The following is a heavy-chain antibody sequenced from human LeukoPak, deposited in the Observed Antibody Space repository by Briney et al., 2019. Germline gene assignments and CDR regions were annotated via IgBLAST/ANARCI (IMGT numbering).Heavy chain of an antibody. V-gene: IGHV4-39*01. CDR1: GFTFSSYG. J-gene: IGHJ4*02. Sequence: GSLRLSCAASGFTFSSYGMHWVRQAPGKGLEWIGSIYYSGSTYYNPSLKSRVIISVDTSKNQFSLKLSSVTAADTAVYYCARLAYCGGDCYSGYFDYWGQGTLVTVSS. CDR2: IYYSGST. CDR3: ARLAYCGGDCYSGYFDY. D-gene: IGHD2-21*01.